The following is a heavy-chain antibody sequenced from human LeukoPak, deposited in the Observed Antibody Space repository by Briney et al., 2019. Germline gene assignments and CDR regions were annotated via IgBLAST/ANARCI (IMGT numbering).Heavy chain of an antibody. V-gene: IGHV1-69*13. CDR2: IIPIFGTA. CDR1: GGTFSSYA. D-gene: IGHD6-19*01. J-gene: IGHJ6*02. Sequence: SVKVSCKASGGTFSSYAISWVRQAPGQGLEWMGGIIPIFGTANYAQKFQGRVTITADESTSTAYMELSSLRSEDTAVYYCARGYSSGWYRGGMDVWGQGTTVTASS. CDR3: ARGYSSGWYRGGMDV.